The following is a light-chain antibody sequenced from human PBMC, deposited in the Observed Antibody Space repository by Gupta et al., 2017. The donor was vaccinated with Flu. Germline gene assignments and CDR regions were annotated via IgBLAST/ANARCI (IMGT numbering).Light chain of an antibody. CDR1: SSNIGSNT. J-gene: IGLJ1*01. V-gene: IGLV1-44*01. CDR3: AAWDDRLNAYV. Sequence: QSVLTQPPSASGTPGQRVIISCSGSSSNIGSNTVNWYHQVPGRAPTLLIYSNNQWPSGVPDRFSGSKSGTSASLAISGLQSEDEADYYCAAWDDRLNAYVFGSGTKVTVL. CDR2: SNN.